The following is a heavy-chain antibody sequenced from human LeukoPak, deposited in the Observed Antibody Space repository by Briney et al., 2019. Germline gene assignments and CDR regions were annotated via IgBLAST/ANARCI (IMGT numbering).Heavy chain of an antibody. Sequence: GRSLRLSCAASGFRVSSYAMSWVRQAPGKGLEWVSAISGSGVSTYYADSVKGRFTVSRDNSKNTLYLQMSSLRAEDTAVYYCARTHGMDVWGQGTTVTVSS. CDR3: ARTHGMDV. D-gene: IGHD3/OR15-3a*01. V-gene: IGHV3-23*01. CDR1: GFRVSSYA. J-gene: IGHJ6*02. CDR2: ISGSGVST.